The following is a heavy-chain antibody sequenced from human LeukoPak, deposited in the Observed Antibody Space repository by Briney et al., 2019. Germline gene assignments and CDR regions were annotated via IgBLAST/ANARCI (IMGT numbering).Heavy chain of an antibody. CDR1: GGSISSYY. CDR3: ARGPIWFGELNWFDP. J-gene: IGHJ5*02. D-gene: IGHD3-10*01. CDR2: IYYSGST. Sequence: SETLSLTCTVSGGSISSYYWSWIRQPPGKGLEWIGYIYYSGSTNYNPSLKSRVTISVDTSKNQFSLKLSSVTAADTAVHYCARGPIWFGELNWFDPWGRGTLVTVSS. V-gene: IGHV4-59*01.